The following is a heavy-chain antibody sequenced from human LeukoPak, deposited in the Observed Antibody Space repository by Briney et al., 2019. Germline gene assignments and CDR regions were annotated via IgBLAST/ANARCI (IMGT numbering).Heavy chain of an antibody. CDR2: INHSGST. J-gene: IGHJ5*02. V-gene: IGHV4-34*01. Sequence: SETLSLTCAVYGGSFSGYYWSWIRQPPGKGLEWIGEINHSGSTNYNPSLKSRVTISVDTSKNQFSLKLSSVTAADTAVYYCARAIKYGSGSYTWFDPWGQGTLVTVSS. CDR3: ARAIKYGSGSYTWFDP. D-gene: IGHD3-10*01. CDR1: GGSFSGYY.